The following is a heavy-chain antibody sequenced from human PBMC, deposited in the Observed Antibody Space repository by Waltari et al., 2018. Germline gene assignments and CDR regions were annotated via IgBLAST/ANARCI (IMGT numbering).Heavy chain of an antibody. D-gene: IGHD6-19*01. CDR1: GFTFDDYA. CDR2: ISWNSGSI. Sequence: EVQLVESGGGLVQPGRSLRLSCAASGFTFDDYAMHWVRQAPGKGLEWVSGISWNSGSIGYADSVKGRFTISRDNAKNSLYLQMNSLRAEDMALYYCAKDRFKYSSGWEGAFDIWGQGTMVTVSS. J-gene: IGHJ3*02. CDR3: AKDRFKYSSGWEGAFDI. V-gene: IGHV3-9*03.